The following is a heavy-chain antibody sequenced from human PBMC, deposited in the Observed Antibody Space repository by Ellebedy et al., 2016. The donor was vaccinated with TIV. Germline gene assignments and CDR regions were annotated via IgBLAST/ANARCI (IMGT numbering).Heavy chain of an antibody. Sequence: SETLSLXXAVYGGSFSGYYWSWIRQPPGKGLEWIGEINHSGSTNYNPSLKSRVTISVDTSKNQFSLKLSSVTAADTAVYYCARDSSYGDYGAPLESWGQGTLVTVSS. CDR3: ARDSSYGDYGAPLES. CDR1: GGSFSGYY. V-gene: IGHV4-34*01. D-gene: IGHD4-17*01. J-gene: IGHJ4*02. CDR2: INHSGST.